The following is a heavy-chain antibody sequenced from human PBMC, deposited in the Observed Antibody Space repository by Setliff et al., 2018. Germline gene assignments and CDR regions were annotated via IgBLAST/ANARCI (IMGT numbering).Heavy chain of an antibody. CDR2: IHSDGTTT. CDR3: ARPGRSNYWDSFDY. Sequence: GGSLRLSCAASGFTFSGFSMHWVRQAPGKGLEWVSRIHSDGTTTAYADSVRGRVTISRDNAKNTLYLQMNSLRADDTAVYYCARPGRSNYWDSFDYWGQGTLVTVSS. J-gene: IGHJ4*02. D-gene: IGHD3-10*01. V-gene: IGHV3-74*01. CDR1: GFTFSGFS.